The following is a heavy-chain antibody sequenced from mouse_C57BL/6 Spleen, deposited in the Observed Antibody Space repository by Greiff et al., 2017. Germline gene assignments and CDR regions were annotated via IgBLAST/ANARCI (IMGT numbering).Heavy chain of an antibody. CDR2: INYDGSST. Sequence: EVKLVESEGGLVQPGSSMKLSCTASGFTFSDYYMAWVRQVPEKGLEWVANINYDGSSTYYLDSLKSRFIISRDNAKNILYLQMSSLKSEDTATYYCARDDNSAFAYWGQGTLVTVSA. CDR3: ARDDNSAFAY. J-gene: IGHJ3*01. D-gene: IGHD1-3*01. CDR1: GFTFSDYY. V-gene: IGHV5-16*01.